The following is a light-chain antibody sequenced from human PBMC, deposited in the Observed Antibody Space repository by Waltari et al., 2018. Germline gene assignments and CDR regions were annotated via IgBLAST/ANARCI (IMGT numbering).Light chain of an antibody. CDR2: TNT. J-gene: IGLJ2*01. V-gene: IGLV1-47*02. CDR1: SSSIGSNY. Sequence: QSVLTQPPSAAGTPGQRVTISCSGSSSSIGSNYVYWYQQLPGTAPNIRIFTNTQRPSGVPDRCSESKSVTSASRVISGIRSDDEADYHTAAWDDRRSGMIFGGVTKLT. CDR3: AAWDDRRSGMI.